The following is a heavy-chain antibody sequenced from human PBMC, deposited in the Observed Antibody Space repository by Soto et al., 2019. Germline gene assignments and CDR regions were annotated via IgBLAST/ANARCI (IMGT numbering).Heavy chain of an antibody. V-gene: IGHV3-66*01. CDR1: GFSVNNNY. CDR3: ARGRGSTGYLGREHYFDY. CDR2: IDIGGNT. D-gene: IGHD3-16*01. Sequence: EVQMVESGGGVVQPGGSLRLSCAASGFSVNNNYMNWVRHAPGKGLVWVSIIDIGGNTYYADSVNDRFTISRDDSKNTLYLQMDSLRPEDTAVYFCARGRGSTGYLGREHYFDYWGQGTLVTVSP. J-gene: IGHJ4*02.